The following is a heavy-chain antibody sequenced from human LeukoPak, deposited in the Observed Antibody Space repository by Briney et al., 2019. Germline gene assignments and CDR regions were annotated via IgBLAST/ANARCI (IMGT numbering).Heavy chain of an antibody. CDR2: IYYSGST. J-gene: IGHJ3*02. V-gene: IGHV4-59*01. CDR1: GGSISSYY. D-gene: IGHD2-15*01. Sequence: SETLSLTCTVSGGSISSYYWSWIRQPPGKGLEWIGYIYYSGSTNYNPSLKSRVTISVDTSKNQFFLKLSSVTAADTAVNYCARSHCSGGSCYSDAFDIWGQGTMVTVSS. CDR3: ARSHCSGGSCYSDAFDI.